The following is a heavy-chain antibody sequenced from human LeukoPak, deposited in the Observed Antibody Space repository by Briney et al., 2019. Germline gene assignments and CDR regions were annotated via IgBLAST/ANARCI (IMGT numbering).Heavy chain of an antibody. CDR1: GGSISSYY. V-gene: IGHV4-4*07. Sequence: SETLSLTCTVAGGSISSYYWSWIRQPAGKGLEWIGRIYTSGSTNYNPSLKSRVTMSVDTSKNQFSLKLSSVTAADTAVYYCARDREVRGANHYYYYYYMDVWGKGTTVTVSS. J-gene: IGHJ6*03. D-gene: IGHD3-10*01. CDR2: IYTSGST. CDR3: ARDREVRGANHYYYYYYMDV.